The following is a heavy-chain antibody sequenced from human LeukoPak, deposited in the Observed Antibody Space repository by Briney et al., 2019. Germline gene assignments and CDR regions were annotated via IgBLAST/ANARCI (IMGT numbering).Heavy chain of an antibody. Sequence: GGSLRLSCAVSGFTFSSDWMIWVRQAPGKGLEWVANINPDGSEKNYVDSVRGRFTISRDNAKNTLYLQMNSLRAEDTALYYCARLSAYYYGSFFYYYMDVWGKGTTVTVSS. CDR2: INPDGSEK. D-gene: IGHD3-10*01. V-gene: IGHV3-7*01. CDR1: GFTFSSDW. J-gene: IGHJ6*03. CDR3: ARLSAYYYGSFFYYYMDV.